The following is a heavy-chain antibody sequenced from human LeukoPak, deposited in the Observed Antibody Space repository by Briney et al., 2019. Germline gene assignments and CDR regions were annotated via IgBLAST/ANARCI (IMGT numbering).Heavy chain of an antibody. D-gene: IGHD6-13*01. CDR3: ARDHRVAAAGTNWFDP. CDR2: INPNSGGT. V-gene: IGHV1-2*06. CDR1: GYTFTGYY. J-gene: IGHJ5*02. Sequence: ASVTVSCKASGYTFTGYYMHWVQQAPGQGLEWMGRINPNSGGTNYAQKFQGRVTMTRDTSISTAYMELSRLRSDDTAVYYCARDHRVAAAGTNWFDPWGQGTLVTVSS.